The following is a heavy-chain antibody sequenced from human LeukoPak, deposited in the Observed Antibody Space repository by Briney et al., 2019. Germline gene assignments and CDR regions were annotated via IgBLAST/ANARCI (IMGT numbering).Heavy chain of an antibody. J-gene: IGHJ4*02. D-gene: IGHD4-17*01. V-gene: IGHV4-39*07. Sequence: PSETLSLTCTVSGGSISSSSYYWGWIRQPPGKGLEWIGSIYYSGSTYYNPSLKSRVTISVDTSKNQFSLKLSSVTAADTAVYYCARERYGDYVFDYWGQGTLVTVSS. CDR1: GGSISSSSYY. CDR2: IYYSGST. CDR3: ARERYGDYVFDY.